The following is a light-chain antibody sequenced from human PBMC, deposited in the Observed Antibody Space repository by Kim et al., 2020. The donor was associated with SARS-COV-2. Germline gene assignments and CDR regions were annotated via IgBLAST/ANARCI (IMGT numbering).Light chain of an antibody. CDR1: QGISNY. V-gene: IGKV1-27*01. CDR2: VAS. CDR3: QKYNNAPFT. J-gene: IGKJ3*01. Sequence: ASVGDRVTITCRASQGISNYLAWYQQKPGKVPKLLMYVASALQSGVPSRFSGSGSGTEFTLTISSLQPEDVATYYCQKYNNAPFTFGPGTKVDIK.